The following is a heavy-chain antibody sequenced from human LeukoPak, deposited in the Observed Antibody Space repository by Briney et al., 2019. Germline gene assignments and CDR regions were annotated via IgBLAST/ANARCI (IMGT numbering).Heavy chain of an antibody. V-gene: IGHV5-51*01. CDR1: GYSCTSYW. D-gene: IGHD2-2*01. CDR3: ARPYCSSTSCYGYFQH. CDR2: IYPGDSDT. Sequence: GESLKISCKGSGYSCTSYWIGWVRQMPGKGLEWMGIIYPGDSDTRYSPSFQGQVTISADKSISTAYLQWSSLKASDTAMYYCARPYCSSTSCYGYFQHWGQGTLVTVSS. J-gene: IGHJ1*01.